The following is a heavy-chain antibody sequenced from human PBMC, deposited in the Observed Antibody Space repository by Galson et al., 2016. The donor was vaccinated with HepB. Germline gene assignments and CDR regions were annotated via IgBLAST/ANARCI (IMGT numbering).Heavy chain of an antibody. Sequence: SLRLSCAASGFTFSSYAMHWVRQAPGKGLEWVAVISYDGSNKYYADSVKGRFTISRDNSKNTLCLQMNSLRTEDTAVYCCARTLYDYVWGSYRYPQDYWGQGTLVTVSS. CDR1: GFTFSSYA. V-gene: IGHV3-30-3*01. J-gene: IGHJ4*02. CDR2: ISYDGSNK. D-gene: IGHD3-16*02. CDR3: ARTLYDYVWGSYRYPQDY.